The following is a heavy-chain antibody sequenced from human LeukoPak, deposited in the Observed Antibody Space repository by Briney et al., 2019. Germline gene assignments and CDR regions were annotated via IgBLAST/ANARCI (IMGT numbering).Heavy chain of an antibody. CDR1: GFTVSSKY. J-gene: IGHJ3*02. D-gene: IGHD5-24*01. Sequence: GGSLRLSCAASGFTVSSKYMSWVRQTPGKGLQWVALIYSSGDAYTADSVKGRFTISRDDSENTLYLQMDSLRAEDTAVYYCARAQVEMATIAAFDIWGQGTMVTVSS. CDR2: IYSSGDA. V-gene: IGHV3-53*01. CDR3: ARAQVEMATIAAFDI.